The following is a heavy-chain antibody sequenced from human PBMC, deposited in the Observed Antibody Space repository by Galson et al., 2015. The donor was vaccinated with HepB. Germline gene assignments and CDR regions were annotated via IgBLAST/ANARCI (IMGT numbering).Heavy chain of an antibody. J-gene: IGHJ4*02. CDR2: IIPIFGTA. CDR1: GGTFSSYA. V-gene: IGHV1-69*13. D-gene: IGHD3-22*01. CDR3: ARASHYYDSSGYYFDY. Sequence: SVKVSCKASGGTFSSYAISRVRQAPGQGLEWMGGIIPIFGTANYAQKFQGRVTITADESTSTAYMELSSLRSEDTAVYYCARASHYYDSSGYYFDYWGQGTLVTVSS.